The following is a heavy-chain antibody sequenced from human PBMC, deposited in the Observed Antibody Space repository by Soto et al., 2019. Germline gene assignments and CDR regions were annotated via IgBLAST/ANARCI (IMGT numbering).Heavy chain of an antibody. D-gene: IGHD6-13*01. CDR1: GGTFSSYA. J-gene: IGHJ5*02. Sequence: SVKVSCKASGGTFSSYAISWVRQAPGQGLEWMGGIIPIFGTANYAQKFQGRVTITADESTSTAYMELSSLRSEDTAVYYCASYSSSWYGKPDYNWFDPWGQGTLVTVSS. CDR3: ASYSSSWYGKPDYNWFDP. CDR2: IIPIFGTA. V-gene: IGHV1-69*13.